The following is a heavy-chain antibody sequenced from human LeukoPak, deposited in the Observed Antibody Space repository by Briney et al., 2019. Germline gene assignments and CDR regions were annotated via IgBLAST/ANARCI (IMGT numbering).Heavy chain of an antibody. CDR2: ISGSGGST. D-gene: IGHD3-9*01. V-gene: IGHV3-23*01. J-gene: IGHJ4*02. Sequence: GGSLRLSGAASGFTFSSYAMSWVRQAPGKGLEWVSAISGSGGSTYYADSVKGRFTISRDNSKNTLYLQMNSLRAEDTAVYYCAKVPIRFSHFDYWGQGTLVTVSS. CDR1: GFTFSSYA. CDR3: AKVPIRFSHFDY.